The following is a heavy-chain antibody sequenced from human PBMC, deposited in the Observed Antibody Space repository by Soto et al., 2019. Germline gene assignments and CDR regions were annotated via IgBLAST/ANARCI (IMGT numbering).Heavy chain of an antibody. D-gene: IGHD1-26*01. CDR3: ARVEKSGSYFFYYGMDV. Sequence: QVQLVQSGAEVKKPGSSVKVSCKASGGTFSSYAISWVRQAPGQGLEWMGGIIPIYGTANYAQKFQGRVMITAEESTSRAYMELSRLRSEDTAVYYCARVEKSGSYFFYYGMDVWGQGTTVTVSS. CDR2: IIPIYGTA. CDR1: GGTFSSYA. J-gene: IGHJ6*02. V-gene: IGHV1-69*01.